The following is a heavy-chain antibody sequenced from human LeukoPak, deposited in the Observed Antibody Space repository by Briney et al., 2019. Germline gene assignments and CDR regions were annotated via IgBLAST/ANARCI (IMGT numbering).Heavy chain of an antibody. D-gene: IGHD1-26*01. J-gene: IGHJ4*02. Sequence: SETLSLTCTVSGGSISSYYWSWIRQPPGKGLEWIGYIYYSGSTNYNPSLKSRVTISVDTSKNQFSLKLSSVTAADTAVYYCARGEGSGSYYSYFDYWGQGTLVTVSS. V-gene: IGHV4-59*01. CDR1: GGSISSYY. CDR2: IYYSGST. CDR3: ARGEGSGSYYSYFDY.